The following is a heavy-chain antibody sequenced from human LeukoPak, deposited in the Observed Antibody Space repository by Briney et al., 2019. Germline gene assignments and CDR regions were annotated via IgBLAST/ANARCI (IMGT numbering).Heavy chain of an antibody. CDR2: IFHNGNA. J-gene: IGHJ4*02. D-gene: IGHD3-9*01. CDR3: AKTKLDLLLFDF. CDR1: GGSISTSNYY. Sequence: PSETLSLTCSVSGGSISTSNYYWVWIRQSPEKGLEWIGSIFHNGNAFYSPSLQSRVTMSLDTSKSQFYLRLTSVTAADTALYYCAKTKLDLLLFDFWGQGILVTVSS. V-gene: IGHV4-39*07.